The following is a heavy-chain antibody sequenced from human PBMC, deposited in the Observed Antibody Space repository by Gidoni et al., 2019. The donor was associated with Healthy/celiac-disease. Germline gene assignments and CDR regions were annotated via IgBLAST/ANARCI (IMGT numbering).Heavy chain of an antibody. D-gene: IGHD5-12*01. CDR2: ISSSGSTI. CDR3: ARTPRYSGYDIIHYFDY. Sequence: QVQLVDSGGGLVKPGGSLRLSCPASGFTFTYSYISWIRQAPGNGLEWVSCISSSGSTIYYADSVKGRFTISRDNAKNSLYLQMNSLRAEDTAVYYCARTPRYSGYDIIHYFDYWGQGTLVTVSS. CDR1: GFTFTYSY. V-gene: IGHV3-11*01. J-gene: IGHJ4*02.